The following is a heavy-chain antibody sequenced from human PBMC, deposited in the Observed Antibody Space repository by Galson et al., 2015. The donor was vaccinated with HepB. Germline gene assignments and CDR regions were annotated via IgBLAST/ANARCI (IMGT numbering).Heavy chain of an antibody. Sequence: SLRLSCAASGFTFSSYAMHWVRQAPGKGLEWVAVISYDGSNKYYADSVKGRFTISRDSSMSTLYLQMNSLRAEDTAVYYCARDFRIAAYWGQGTLVTVSS. J-gene: IGHJ4*02. CDR2: ISYDGSNK. CDR1: GFTFSSYA. CDR3: ARDFRIAAY. D-gene: IGHD6-13*01. V-gene: IGHV3-30-3*01.